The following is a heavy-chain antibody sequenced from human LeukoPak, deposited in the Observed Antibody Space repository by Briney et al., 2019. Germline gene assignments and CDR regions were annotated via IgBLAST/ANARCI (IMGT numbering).Heavy chain of an antibody. CDR1: GGSISSGSSY. CDR3: ARRGGGSWYYFDY. V-gene: IGHV4-39*01. CDR2: IDYSGST. Sequence: PSETLSLTCTVSGGSISSGSSYWDWIRQPPGKGLEWVGNIDYSGSTNYNASLKGRATISVDTSKNQCSLKLSSVTAADTALYYCARRGGGSWYYFDYWGQGTLVTVSS. J-gene: IGHJ4*02. D-gene: IGHD2-15*01.